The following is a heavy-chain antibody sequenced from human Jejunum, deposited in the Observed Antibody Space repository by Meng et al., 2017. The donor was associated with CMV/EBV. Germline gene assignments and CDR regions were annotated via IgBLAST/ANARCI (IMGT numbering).Heavy chain of an antibody. D-gene: IGHD6-6*01. Sequence: GFEFSRDGMHWVRQAPGKGLEWVAIIGYDGSGEEFGDSVKGRFTISRDNSKTTLYLHMNSLRAEDTAVYYCAKNRVSYTSSRALDYWGQGTQVTVSS. CDR1: GFEFSRDG. J-gene: IGHJ4*02. V-gene: IGHV3-33*06. CDR2: IGYDGSGE. CDR3: AKNRVSYTSSRALDY.